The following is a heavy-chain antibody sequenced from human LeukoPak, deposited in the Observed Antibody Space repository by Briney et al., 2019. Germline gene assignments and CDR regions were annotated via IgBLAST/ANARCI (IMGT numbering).Heavy chain of an antibody. CDR3: AKDSGRAAAGTGYFDY. D-gene: IGHD6-13*01. Sequence: GGSLRLSCAASGFTFSSYAMSWVRQAPGKGLEWVSAISGSGGSTYYADSVKGRFTISRDNSKNTLYLQMNSLRAEDTAVYYCAKDSGRAAAGTGYFDYWGQGTLVTVSS. CDR1: GFTFSSYA. J-gene: IGHJ4*02. V-gene: IGHV3-23*01. CDR2: ISGSGGST.